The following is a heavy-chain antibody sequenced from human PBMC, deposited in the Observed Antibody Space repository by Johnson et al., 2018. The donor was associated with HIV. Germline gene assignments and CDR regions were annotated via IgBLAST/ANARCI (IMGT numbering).Heavy chain of an antibody. CDR1: GFTFSSYG. Sequence: QVQLVESGGGVVQPGRSLRLSCAASGFTFSSYGMHWVRHAPGKGLEWVAVIWYDGSNKYYAGSVKGRFTVSRDNSQNTLYLEMNSLRAEDTAVYYCARDRDRLNWNYGALDIWGQGTMVTVSS. J-gene: IGHJ3*02. V-gene: IGHV3-33*01. CDR3: ARDRDRLNWNYGALDI. CDR2: IWYDGSNK. D-gene: IGHD1-7*01.